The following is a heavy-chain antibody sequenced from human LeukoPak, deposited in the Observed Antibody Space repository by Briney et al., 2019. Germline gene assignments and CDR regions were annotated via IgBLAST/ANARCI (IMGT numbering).Heavy chain of an antibody. CDR2: INHSGST. D-gene: IGHD6-13*01. V-gene: IGHV4-34*01. J-gene: IGHJ6*03. CDR1: GGSFSGYY. CDR3: ARELASSSLKPYYYYYMDV. Sequence: SETLSLTCAVYGGSFSGYYWSWIRQPPGKGLEWIGEINHSGSTNYNPSLKSRVTISVDTSKNQFSLQLNSVTPEDTAVYYCARELASSSLKPYYYYYMDVWGKGTTVTVSS.